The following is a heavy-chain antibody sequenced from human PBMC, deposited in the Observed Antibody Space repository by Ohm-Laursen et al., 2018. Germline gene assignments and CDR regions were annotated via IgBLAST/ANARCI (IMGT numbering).Heavy chain of an antibody. V-gene: IGHV4-59*01. CDR1: GGSLSGYY. CDR2: IYYSGIT. J-gene: IGHJ4*02. CDR3: ARGGAFLDY. D-gene: IGHD1-26*01. Sequence: TLSLTCAVYGGSLSGYYWSWIQQPPGKGLEWIGYIYYSGITNYNPSLKSRITMSVDTSKNQFSLRLSSVTAADTAVYYCARGGAFLDYWGQGALVTVS.